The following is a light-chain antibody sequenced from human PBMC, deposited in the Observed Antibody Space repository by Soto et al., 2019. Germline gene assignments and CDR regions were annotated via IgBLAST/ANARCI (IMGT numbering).Light chain of an antibody. V-gene: IGKV3-15*01. CDR1: QSVSSN. CDR2: GAS. Sequence: EIVMTQSPATLSVSPGERATLSCRASQSVSSNLAWYQQKPGQAPRLLIYGASTRATGIPDRFSGSGSGTEFTLTISSLQYEDFAVYYCQQYNNWPPPLTFGGGTKLEIK. CDR3: QQYNNWPPPLT. J-gene: IGKJ4*01.